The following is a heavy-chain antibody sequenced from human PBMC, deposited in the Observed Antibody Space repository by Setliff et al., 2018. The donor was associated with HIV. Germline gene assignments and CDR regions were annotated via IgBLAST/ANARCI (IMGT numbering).Heavy chain of an antibody. D-gene: IGHD3-3*01. CDR3: ASLGGYYPYYYYMDV. CDR2: INPSGGST. J-gene: IGHJ6*03. V-gene: IGHV1-46*01. CDR1: GYTFTSYY. Sequence: ASVKVSCKASGYTFTSYYMHWVRQAPGQGLEWMGIINPSGGSTYYAQKFQGRVTMTRATSTTTVYMELTSLRSEDTAVYYCASLGGYYPYYYYMDVWGKGTTVTVSS.